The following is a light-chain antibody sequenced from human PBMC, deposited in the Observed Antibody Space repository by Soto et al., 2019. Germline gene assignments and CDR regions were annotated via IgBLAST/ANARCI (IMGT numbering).Light chain of an antibody. J-gene: IGKJ4*01. V-gene: IGKV3-11*01. CDR3: PQRFSRPPT. CDR1: QSVSRS. Sequence: EIGLTQSPATLSLSPGERATLSCRASQSVSRSLSWYQQKPGQAHRLLIHDTSTRATGVPDTVSGSGSGTEFTLTISSLEPEDFAMYYCPQRFSRPPTFGGETHVEIK. CDR2: DTS.